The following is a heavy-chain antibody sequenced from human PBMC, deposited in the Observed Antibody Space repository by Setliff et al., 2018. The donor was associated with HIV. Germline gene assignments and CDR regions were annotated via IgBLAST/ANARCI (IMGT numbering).Heavy chain of an antibody. CDR2: LSPSGTT. D-gene: IGHD2-15*01. Sequence: LSLTCTVYGGPFSNYYTNWIRQPPGKGLEWIGELSPSGTTRSNPSLQSRVTLSVDTSKNQFSLSLTSVTGADTAVYYCARGGASSKYLDPWGQGTLVTVSS. CDR3: ARGGASSKYLDP. CDR1: GGPFSNYY. J-gene: IGHJ5*02. V-gene: IGHV4-34*01.